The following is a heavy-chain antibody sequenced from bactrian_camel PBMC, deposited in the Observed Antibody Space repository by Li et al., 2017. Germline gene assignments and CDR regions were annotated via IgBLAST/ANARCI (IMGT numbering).Heavy chain of an antibody. CDR1: GDTISRYC. Sequence: HVQLVESGGGSVQVGGSLRLSCVASGDTISRYCMGWFRQIPDKERGGVAGIESDGSTSYADSVKGRFTISQDSAKNILYLQMNDLKPEDTAMYYCAAHKIKPIYKFGSSQPSDACGRHRFDYWGQGTQVTVS. J-gene: IGHJ6*01. CDR2: IESDGST. CDR3: AAHKIKPIYKFGSSQPSDACGRHRFDY. V-gene: IGHV3S9*01. D-gene: IGHD1*01.